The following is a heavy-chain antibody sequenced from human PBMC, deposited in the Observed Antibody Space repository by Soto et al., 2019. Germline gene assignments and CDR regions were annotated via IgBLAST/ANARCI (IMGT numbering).Heavy chain of an antibody. CDR2: ISSSSSTI. Sequence: HPGGSLRLSCAASGFTFSSYSMNWVRQAPGKGLEWVSYISSSSSTIYYADSVKGRFTISRDNAKNSLYLQMNSLRAEDTAVYYCAGSFRNTYGYQESWGQGTLVTVSS. V-gene: IGHV3-48*01. D-gene: IGHD5-12*01. CDR1: GFTFSSYS. J-gene: IGHJ5*02. CDR3: AGSFRNTYGYQES.